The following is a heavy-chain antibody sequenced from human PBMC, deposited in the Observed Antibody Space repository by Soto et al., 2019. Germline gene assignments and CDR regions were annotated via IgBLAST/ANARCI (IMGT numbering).Heavy chain of an antibody. CDR3: ARDGAYCSGGTCYFSNFDD. Sequence: GGSLRLSCAASGFTFSSYAMHWVRQAPGKGLEWLAVISYDGSDKYYAGSVKGRFTISRDTSKNTLYLQMNSLRAEDTAVYYCARDGAYCSGGTCYFSNFDDRGQRTPVTGSS. V-gene: IGHV3-30-3*01. CDR2: ISYDGSDK. J-gene: IGHJ4*02. D-gene: IGHD2-15*01. CDR1: GFTFSSYA.